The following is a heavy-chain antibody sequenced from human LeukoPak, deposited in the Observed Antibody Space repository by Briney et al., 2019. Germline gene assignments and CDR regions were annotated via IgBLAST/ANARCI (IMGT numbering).Heavy chain of an antibody. D-gene: IGHD3-16*01. Sequence: SGGSLRLSCAASGFNFNYYGMDWVRQAPGKGLEWVAGIRYDGSNKWYGDSMKGRFTISRDNSKNTVYLQMNSLRAEDTAVYYCAKDLGPWGAFDIWGQGTMVTVSS. CDR2: IRYDGSNK. CDR1: GFNFNYYG. J-gene: IGHJ3*02. CDR3: AKDLGPWGAFDI. V-gene: IGHV3-30*02.